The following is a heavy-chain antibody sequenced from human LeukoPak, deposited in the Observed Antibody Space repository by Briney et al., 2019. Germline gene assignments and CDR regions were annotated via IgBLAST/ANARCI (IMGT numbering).Heavy chain of an antibody. V-gene: IGHV4-39*01. CDR3: ARTPGIGGGNWFDP. J-gene: IGHJ5*02. D-gene: IGHD4-23*01. CDR1: GGSISSSSYY. Sequence: SETLSLTCTVSGGSISSSSYYWGWIRQPPGKGLEWIGSIYYSGSTYYNPSLKSRVTISVDTSKNQFSLKLSSVTAADTGVYYCARTPGIGGGNWFDPWGQGTLVTVSS. CDR2: IYYSGST.